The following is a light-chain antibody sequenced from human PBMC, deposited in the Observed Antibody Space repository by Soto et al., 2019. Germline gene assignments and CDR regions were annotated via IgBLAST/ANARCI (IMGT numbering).Light chain of an antibody. CDR1: QDIRNF. V-gene: IGKV1-27*01. Sequence: DIQMTQSPTSLSASVGDRVTITCRASQDIRNFVAWYQQKPGKAPKLLIYAASTLQSGVPSRFSGSGSGTDFTLTINSLQPEDVATYSCQKYRSVPVFGPGTNVEIK. J-gene: IGKJ3*01. CDR2: AAS. CDR3: QKYRSVPV.